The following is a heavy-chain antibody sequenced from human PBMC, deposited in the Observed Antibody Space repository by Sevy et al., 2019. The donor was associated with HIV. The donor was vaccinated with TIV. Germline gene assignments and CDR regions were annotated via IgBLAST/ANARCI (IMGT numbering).Heavy chain of an antibody. V-gene: IGHV3-30-3*01. J-gene: IGHJ6*02. CDR3: ARDIVVLVAAARSYYYDMDV. D-gene: IGHD2-15*01. CDR1: GFTFSSYA. Sequence: GGCLRLSCAASGFTFSSYAMHWVRQAPGRGLEWVAVISYEGNNKYYADSVKGRFTISRDNSKNTLYLQMNSQRAEDTAVSYCARDIVVLVAAARSYYYDMDVWGQGTTVFVSS. CDR2: ISYEGNNK.